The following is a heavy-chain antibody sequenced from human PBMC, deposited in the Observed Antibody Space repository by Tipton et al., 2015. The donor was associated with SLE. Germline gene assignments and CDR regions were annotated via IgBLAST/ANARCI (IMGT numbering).Heavy chain of an antibody. CDR2: IYTSGST. J-gene: IGHJ4*02. CDR1: GGSISSYY. D-gene: IGHD4-11*01. Sequence: TLSLTCTVSGGSISSYYWSWIRQPAGKGLEWIGRIYTSGSTNYTPSLKSRVTMSVDTSKNQFSLKLSSVTAADTAVYYCARESHSNYGGNLDYWGQGTLVTVSS. V-gene: IGHV4-4*07. CDR3: ARESHSNYGGNLDY.